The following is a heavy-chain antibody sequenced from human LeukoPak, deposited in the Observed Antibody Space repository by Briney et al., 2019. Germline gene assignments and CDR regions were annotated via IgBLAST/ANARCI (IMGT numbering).Heavy chain of an antibody. D-gene: IGHD2/OR15-2a*01. CDR2: INHSGST. CDR3: ARDTFAGHDAFDI. Sequence: SETLSLTCAVYGGSFSGYYWSWIRQPPGKGLEWIGEINHSGSTNYNPSLKSRVTISVDTSKNQFSLKLSSVTAADTAVYYCARDTFAGHDAFDIWGQGTMVTVSS. V-gene: IGHV4-34*01. CDR1: GGSFSGYY. J-gene: IGHJ3*02.